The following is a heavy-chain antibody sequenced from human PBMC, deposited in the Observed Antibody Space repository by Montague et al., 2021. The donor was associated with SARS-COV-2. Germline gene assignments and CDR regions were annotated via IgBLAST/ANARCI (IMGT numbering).Heavy chain of an antibody. CDR3: ARGLWFGELLYYYYYYGMDV. V-gene: IGHV6-1*01. D-gene: IGHD3-10*01. CDR2: TYYRSKWYN. CDR1: GDSVSSNSAA. Sequence: CAISGDSVSSNSAARNWIRQSPSRGLEWLGRTYYRSKWYNDYAVSVKSRITINPDASKNQFSLQLNSVTPEDTAVYYCARGLWFGELLYYYYYYGMDVWGQGTTVTVSS. J-gene: IGHJ6*02.